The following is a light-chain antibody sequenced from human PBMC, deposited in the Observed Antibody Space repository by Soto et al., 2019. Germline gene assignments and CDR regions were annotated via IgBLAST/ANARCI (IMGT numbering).Light chain of an antibody. V-gene: IGKV4-1*01. CDR1: QSVLYSSNNKNY. J-gene: IGKJ2*01. CDR3: QQYESTPPT. Sequence: DIVMTQSPDSLAVSLGKRATINCKSSQSVLYSSNNKNYLAWYQQRPGQPPKLLIYWASTRESGVPDRFSGSGSGTDFTLTITSLQAEDVAVYYCQQYESTPPTFGQETKLEIK. CDR2: WAS.